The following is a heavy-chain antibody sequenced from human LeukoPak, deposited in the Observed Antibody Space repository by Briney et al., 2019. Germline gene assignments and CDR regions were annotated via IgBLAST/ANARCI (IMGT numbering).Heavy chain of an antibody. CDR3: ARDAAIYNDY. D-gene: IGHD3-10*01. Sequence: KSSETLSLTCAVYGGSFSGYYWSWIRQPPGKWLEWIGEINHSGSTNYNPSLKGRVTISVDTSKNQFSLKLSSVTAADTAVYYCARDAAIYNDYWGQGSLVTVSS. V-gene: IGHV4-34*01. CDR2: INHSGST. J-gene: IGHJ4*02. CDR1: GGSFSGYY.